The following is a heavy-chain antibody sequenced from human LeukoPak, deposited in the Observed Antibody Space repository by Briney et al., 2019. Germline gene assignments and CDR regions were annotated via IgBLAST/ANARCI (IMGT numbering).Heavy chain of an antibody. D-gene: IGHD3/OR15-3a*01. CDR3: AKDFGPGLVTYYYMDV. CDR1: GFTFSNYG. Sequence: TGGSLRLSCAASGFTFSNYGMSWVRQAPGKGLEWVSSISGSGGSTYYADSVKGRFTISRDNSKNTLYLQMNSLRAEDTAVYYCAKDFGPGLVTYYYMDVWGKGTTVTISS. CDR2: ISGSGGST. V-gene: IGHV3-23*01. J-gene: IGHJ6*03.